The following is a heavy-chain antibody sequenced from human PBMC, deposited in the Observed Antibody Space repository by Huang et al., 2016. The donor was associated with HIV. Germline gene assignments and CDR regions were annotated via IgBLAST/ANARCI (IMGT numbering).Heavy chain of an antibody. D-gene: IGHD3-10*01. J-gene: IGHJ3*02. V-gene: IGHV3-48*01. CDR2: ITSSSGSI. CDR3: ARFGSYYYGSGSYLDAFDI. Sequence: EVQLMESGGGLVQPGGSLRLSCAASGFTFSPYNMNWVRQAPGKGLEWFSYITSSSGSIYYADSVKGRFTISRDNAKNSLYLQMNSLRAEDTAVYYCARFGSYYYGSGSYLDAFDIWGQGTMVTVSS. CDR1: GFTFSPYN.